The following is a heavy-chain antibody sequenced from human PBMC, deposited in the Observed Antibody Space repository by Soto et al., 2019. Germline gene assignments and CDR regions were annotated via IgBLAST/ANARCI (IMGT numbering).Heavy chain of an antibody. V-gene: IGHV1-8*01. Sequence: ASVKVSCKASGYTFTSYDINWVRQATGQGLEWMGWMNPNSGNTGYAQKFQGRVTMTRNTSISTAYMELSSLRSEDTAVYYCARGRFLEWLFSKNYYYYMDVWGKGTTVTVSS. CDR1: GYTFTSYD. CDR2: MNPNSGNT. D-gene: IGHD3-3*01. J-gene: IGHJ6*03. CDR3: ARGRFLEWLFSKNYYYYMDV.